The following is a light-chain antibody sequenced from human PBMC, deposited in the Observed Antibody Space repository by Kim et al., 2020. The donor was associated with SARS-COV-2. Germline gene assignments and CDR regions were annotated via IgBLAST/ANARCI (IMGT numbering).Light chain of an antibody. CDR2: AVS. V-gene: IGLV2-11*01. CDR3: CSYAGNYTLV. CDR1: SSDVGGYNY. Sequence: QSALTQPRSVSGSPGQSVTISCTGTSSDVGGYNYVSWYQLHPGKAPKLVIYAVSKRPSGVPDRFSGSKSGNTASLTISGLQAEDEADYYCCSYAGNYTLVFGGGTQLTVL. J-gene: IGLJ3*02.